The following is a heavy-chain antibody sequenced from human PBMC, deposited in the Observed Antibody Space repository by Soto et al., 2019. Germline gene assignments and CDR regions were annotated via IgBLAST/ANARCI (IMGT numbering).Heavy chain of an antibody. CDR1: GGSISSGGYY. V-gene: IGHV4-31*03. CDR2: IYSSGVT. CDR3: AKDCSSTSCYNGKVVDY. J-gene: IGHJ4*02. D-gene: IGHD2-2*02. Sequence: PSETLSLTCTVSGGSISSGGYYWSWIRHYPGKGLEWIGHIYSSGVTYYDPSLKSGVIISVDTSKNQFSLKLNSVTAADTAVYYCAKDCSSTSCYNGKVVDYWGQGTLVTVSS.